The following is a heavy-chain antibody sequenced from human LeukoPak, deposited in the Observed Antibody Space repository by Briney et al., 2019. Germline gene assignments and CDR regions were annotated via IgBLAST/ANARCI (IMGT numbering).Heavy chain of an antibody. D-gene: IGHD3-16*01. Sequence: GGSLRLSCAASGFTFSNYWMHWVRQAPGKGLVWVSRINGDGSSTSYADSVKGRFTISRDNAKNTLYLQMNSLRAEDTAVYYCRTYRWGDSFEYWGQGTLVTVSS. V-gene: IGHV3-74*01. CDR3: RTYRWGDSFEY. CDR1: GFTFSNYW. CDR2: INGDGSST. J-gene: IGHJ4*02.